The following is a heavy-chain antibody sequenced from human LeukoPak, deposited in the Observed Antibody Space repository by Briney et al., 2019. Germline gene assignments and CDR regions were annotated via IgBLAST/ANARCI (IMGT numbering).Heavy chain of an antibody. CDR1: GHTFSNYY. CDR2: INPSGGST. V-gene: IGHV1-46*01. Sequence: ASVKVSCKASGHTFSNYYMNWVRQAPGQGLEWMGIINPSGGSTSYAQKFQGRVTMTRDTSISTAYMELSRLRSDDTAVYYCARETYYDILTGYYDYWGQGTLVTVSS. CDR3: ARETYYDILTGYYDY. J-gene: IGHJ4*02. D-gene: IGHD3-9*01.